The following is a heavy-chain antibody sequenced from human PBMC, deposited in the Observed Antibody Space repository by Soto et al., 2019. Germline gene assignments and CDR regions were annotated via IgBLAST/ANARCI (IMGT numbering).Heavy chain of an antibody. D-gene: IGHD6-19*01. CDR3: ARGGQWLDEIYYFDY. J-gene: IGHJ4*02. Sequence: GGSLRLSCAASGFTFNTYAMNWVRQAPGKGLEWVSYISSSSSTIYYADSVKGRFTISRDNAKNSLYLQMNSLRDEDTAVYYCARGGQWLDEIYYFDYWGQGTLVTVSS. CDR1: GFTFNTYA. CDR2: ISSSSSTI. V-gene: IGHV3-48*02.